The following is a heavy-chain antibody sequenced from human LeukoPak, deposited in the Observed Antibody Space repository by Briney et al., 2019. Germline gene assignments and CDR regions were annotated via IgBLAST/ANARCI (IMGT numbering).Heavy chain of an antibody. CDR2: IYYSGST. CDR1: GGSISSYY. V-gene: IGHV4-59*01. CDR3: ARAGLLNWFDP. D-gene: IGHD5-18*01. Sequence: PSETLSLTCTVSGGSISSYYWSWIRQPPGKGLEWIGYIYYSGSTNYNPSLKSRVTISVDTSKNQFSPKLSSVTAADTAVYYCARAGLLNWFDPWGQGTLVTVSS. J-gene: IGHJ5*02.